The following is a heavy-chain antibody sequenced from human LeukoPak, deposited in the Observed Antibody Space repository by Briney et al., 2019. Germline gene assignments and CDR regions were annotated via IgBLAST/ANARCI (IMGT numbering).Heavy chain of an antibody. CDR2: ISYDGSNK. D-gene: IGHD3-22*01. CDR3: ARDSFDSSGLSYFDY. V-gene: IGHV3-30*04. J-gene: IGHJ4*02. Sequence: PGRSLRLSCAASGFTFSSYAMHWVRQAPGKGLEWVAVISYDGSNKYYADSVKGRFTISRDNSKNTLYLQMNSLRAEDTAVYYCARDSFDSSGLSYFDYWGQGTLVTVSS. CDR1: GFTFSSYA.